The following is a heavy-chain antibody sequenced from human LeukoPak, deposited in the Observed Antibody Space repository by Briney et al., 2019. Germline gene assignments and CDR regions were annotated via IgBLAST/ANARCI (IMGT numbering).Heavy chain of an antibody. V-gene: IGHV3-43*01. J-gene: IGHJ4*02. Sequence: GGSLRLSCATSGFTFDDYTMYWVRQGPGKGLEWISLISWDGARTYYADSVKGRFTISRDNTKNSLYLQMNSLRTEDTALYYCARAPYGNYGTLDYWGQGTLDTVSS. D-gene: IGHD4-11*01. CDR2: ISWDGART. CDR1: GFTFDDYT. CDR3: ARAPYGNYGTLDY.